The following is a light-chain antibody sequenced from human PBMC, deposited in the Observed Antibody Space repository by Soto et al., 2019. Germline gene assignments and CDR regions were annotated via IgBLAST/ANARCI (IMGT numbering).Light chain of an antibody. CDR1: QSVSSAY. CDR2: GAS. J-gene: IGKJ4*01. V-gene: IGKV3-20*01. CDR3: KHYGTSVLT. Sequence: EIVLTQSPGTLSFSPGERATLSCRASQSVSSAYLAWYQQKPGQAPRLLIYGASSRVTGTPDRFSGSGSGKDFTLTISRLEPEDFAVYYCKHYGTSVLTFGGGTKVDIX.